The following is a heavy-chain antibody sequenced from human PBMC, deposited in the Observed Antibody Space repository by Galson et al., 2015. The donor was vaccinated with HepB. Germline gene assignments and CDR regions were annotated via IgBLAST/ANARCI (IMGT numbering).Heavy chain of an antibody. D-gene: IGHD2-2*01. CDR3: ARVAPYQFQPRALYYFDL. J-gene: IGHJ4*02. V-gene: IGHV4-30-4*01. Sequence: TLSLTCTVSNGSISSGDYYWSWIRQPPGKGLEWIGYISNSGSTFYDPSLKGRLLMSVDTSKNQLSLRLTSVTASDTALYYCARVAPYQFQPRALYYFDLWGQGTLVTVSS. CDR1: NGSISSGDYY. CDR2: ISNSGST.